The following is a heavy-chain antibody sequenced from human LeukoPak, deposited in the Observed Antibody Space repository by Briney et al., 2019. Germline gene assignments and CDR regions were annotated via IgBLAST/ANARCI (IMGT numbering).Heavy chain of an antibody. V-gene: IGHV3-7*01. Sequence: PGGSLRLSCAASGFTFSSYWMSWVRQAPGKGLEWVANIKQDGSEKYYVDSVKGRFTISRDNAKNSLYLQMNSLRAEDTAVYYCARELRARDIVVVPAASVYWGQGTLVTVSS. J-gene: IGHJ4*02. D-gene: IGHD2-2*01. CDR1: GFTFSSYW. CDR2: IKQDGSEK. CDR3: ARELRARDIVVVPAASVY.